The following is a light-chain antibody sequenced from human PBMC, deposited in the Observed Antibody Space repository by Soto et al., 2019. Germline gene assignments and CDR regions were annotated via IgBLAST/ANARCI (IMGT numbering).Light chain of an antibody. CDR3: SSHAVTKNYV. Sequence: QSVLTQPPSASGSPGQSVTISCTGTSSDVGAYNYVSWYQQHPGKAPKLMIYEVSKRPSGVPDRFSGSKSGNTASLTISGLQAEDEADYYCSSHAVTKNYVFGTGTKSPS. CDR2: EVS. CDR1: SSDVGAYNY. V-gene: IGLV2-8*01. J-gene: IGLJ1*01.